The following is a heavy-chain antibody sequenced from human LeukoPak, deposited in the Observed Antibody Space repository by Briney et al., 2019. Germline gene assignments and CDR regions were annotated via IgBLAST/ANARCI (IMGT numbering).Heavy chain of an antibody. CDR2: IFHSGST. D-gene: IGHD2-15*01. V-gene: IGHV4-30-4*01. J-gene: IGHJ4*02. CDR1: GGRSSRAECY. CDR3: GRGELLYHY. Sequence: LSVPGPVSGGRSSRAECYWSWIHQPPGKGLEWIGYIFHSGSTFYNPSLKSRITMSVDTSKQQFSLKLSSVTAADTAVYYCGRGELLYHYWGQGALVTVSS.